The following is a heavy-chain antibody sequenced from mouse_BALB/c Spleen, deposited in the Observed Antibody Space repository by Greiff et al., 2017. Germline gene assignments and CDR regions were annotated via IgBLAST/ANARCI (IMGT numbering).Heavy chain of an antibody. CDR1: GFTFSSYA. CDR2: ISSGGST. V-gene: IGHV5-6-5*01. CDR3: ARGPLIYYGYDYYAMDY. Sequence: EVMLVESGGGLVKPGGSLKLSCAASGFTFSSYAMSWVRQTPEKRLEWVASISSGGSTYYPDSVKGRFTISRDNARNILYLQMSSLRSEDTAMYYCARGPLIYYGYDYYAMDYWGQGTSVTVSS. J-gene: IGHJ4*01. D-gene: IGHD1-2*01.